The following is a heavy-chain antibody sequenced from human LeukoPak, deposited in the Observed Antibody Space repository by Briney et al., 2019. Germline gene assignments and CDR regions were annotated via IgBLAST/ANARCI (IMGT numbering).Heavy chain of an antibody. J-gene: IGHJ6*03. CDR3: AKVSQSDQWQLNYYNMDV. CDR1: GFTFKNYG. Sequence: GGSLRLSCVGSGFTFKNYGIHWVRQAPGMGVEWVAFTRYAASLKYFSDSVKGRFTISRDNSRNTLYLQMNSLRADDTAPYYCAKVSQSDQWQLNYYNMDVWGKGTTVIVSS. V-gene: IGHV3-30*02. CDR2: TRYAASLK. D-gene: IGHD6-19*01.